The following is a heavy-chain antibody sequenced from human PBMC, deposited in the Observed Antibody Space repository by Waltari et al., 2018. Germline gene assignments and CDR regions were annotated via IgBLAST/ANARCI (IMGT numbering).Heavy chain of an antibody. CDR2: INWNGGST. Sequence: EVQLVESGGGVRRPGGCLRLSCAASAVTFDDQGMRWVRQAPGKGLEWGSSINWNGGSTCYADSVRGRFTISRDNAKNSLYLQMNSLRADDTALYYCAREKLMGEYIDYWGQGTLVTVSS. V-gene: IGHV3-20*04. D-gene: IGHD2-15*01. CDR1: AVTFDDQG. J-gene: IGHJ4*02. CDR3: AREKLMGEYIDY.